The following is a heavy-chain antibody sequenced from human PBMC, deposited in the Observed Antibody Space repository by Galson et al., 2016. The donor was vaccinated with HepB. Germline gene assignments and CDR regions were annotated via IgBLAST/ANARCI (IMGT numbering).Heavy chain of an antibody. D-gene: IGHD6-19*01. CDR2: IIPILDIA. V-gene: IGHV1-69*04. CDR1: GGTFSSYA. Sequence: SVKVSCKASGGTFSSYAISWVRQAPGQGLEWMGRIIPILDIANYAQKFQGRVTITADKSTSTAYMELGSLRSEDTALYYCARGYTSGWYGVLDYWGQGTLVTVSS. CDR3: ARGYTSGWYGVLDY. J-gene: IGHJ4*02.